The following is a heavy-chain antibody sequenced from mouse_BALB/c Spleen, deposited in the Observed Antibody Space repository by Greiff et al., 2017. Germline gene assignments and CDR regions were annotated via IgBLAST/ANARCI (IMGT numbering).Heavy chain of an antibody. J-gene: IGHJ4*01. V-gene: IGHV5-12-1*01. CDR3: ARLDGYYRYAMDY. Sequence: EVQLVESGGGLVKPGGSLKLSCAASGFAFSSYDMSWVRQTPEKRLEWVAYISSGGGSTYYPDTVKGRFTISRDNAKNTLYLQMSSLKSEDTAMYYCARLDGYYRYAMDYWGQGTSVTVSS. D-gene: IGHD2-3*01. CDR1: GFAFSSYD. CDR2: ISSGGGST.